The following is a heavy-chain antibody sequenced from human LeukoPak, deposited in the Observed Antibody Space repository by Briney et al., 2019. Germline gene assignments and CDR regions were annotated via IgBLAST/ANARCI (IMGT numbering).Heavy chain of an antibody. CDR2: ISSSSSYI. Sequence: GGSLRLSCAASGFTFSSYSMNWVRQAPGKGLEWVSSISSSSSYIYYADSVKGRFTISRDNAKNSLYLQMNSLRAEDTAVYYCARAVSEYYYDSSGYYHSDYWGQGTLVTVSS. V-gene: IGHV3-21*01. D-gene: IGHD3-22*01. CDR1: GFTFSSYS. CDR3: ARAVSEYYYDSSGYYHSDY. J-gene: IGHJ4*02.